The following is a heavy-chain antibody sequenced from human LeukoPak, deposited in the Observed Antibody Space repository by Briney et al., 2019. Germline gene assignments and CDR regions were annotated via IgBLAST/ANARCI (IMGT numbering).Heavy chain of an antibody. CDR3: AKVCYDFWSGYPDAFDI. J-gene: IGHJ3*02. D-gene: IGHD3-3*01. CDR1: GFTFSSYA. V-gene: IGHV3-23*01. Sequence: GSLRLSCAASGFTFSSYAMSWVRQAPGKGLEWVSSISGSGGSTYYADSVKGRFTISRDNSKNTLYLQMNSLRAEDTAVYYCAKVCYDFWSGYPDAFDIWGQGTMVTVSS. CDR2: ISGSGGST.